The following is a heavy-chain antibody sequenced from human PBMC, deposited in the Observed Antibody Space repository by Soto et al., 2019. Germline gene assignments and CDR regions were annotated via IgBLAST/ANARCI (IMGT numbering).Heavy chain of an antibody. CDR3: ARSDYYGSGSYFGMDV. V-gene: IGHV5-51*01. J-gene: IGHJ6*02. CDR1: GYSFTSYW. Sequence: GESLKISCKGSGYSFTSYWIGWVRQMPGKGLEWMGIIYPGDSDTRYSPSFQGQVTISADKSISTAYLQWSSLKASDTAMYYCARSDYYGSGSYFGMDVWGQGTTVTVSS. D-gene: IGHD3-10*01. CDR2: IYPGDSDT.